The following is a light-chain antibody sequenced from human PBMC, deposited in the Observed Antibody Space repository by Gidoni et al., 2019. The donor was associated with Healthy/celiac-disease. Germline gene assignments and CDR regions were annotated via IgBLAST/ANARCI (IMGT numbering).Light chain of an antibody. J-gene: IGKJ1*01. CDR3: QQSQGTPWT. CDR1: QSLDRF. V-gene: IGKV1-39*01. CDR2: AAS. Sequence: DVQMTQSPSSLSATVGDRVTITCRASQSLDRFLNWYQQIPGKAPKLLIYAASTLQSEFPSRFSGSGSGTQFTLTITSLHPEDSATYFCQQSQGTPWTFGQGTKVEIK.